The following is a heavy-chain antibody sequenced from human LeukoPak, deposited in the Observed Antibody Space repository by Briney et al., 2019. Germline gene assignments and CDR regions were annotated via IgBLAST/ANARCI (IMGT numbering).Heavy chain of an antibody. CDR3: TTYSSGSCPF. CDR1: GMTFSEAW. V-gene: IGHV3-15*01. J-gene: IGHJ4*02. CDR2: IYRSRNGETR. Sequence: GGSLRLSCAACGMTFSEAWWTWLRQAPGKGREWVGRIYRSRNGETRDYGAPVKGRFTMSRDDSKTTLYLKMNSVRTIVIVLYYMTTYSSGSCPFWGQGTLVTVSS. D-gene: IGHD6-19*01.